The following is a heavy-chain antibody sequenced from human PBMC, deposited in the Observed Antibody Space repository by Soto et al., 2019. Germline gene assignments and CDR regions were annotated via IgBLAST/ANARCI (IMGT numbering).Heavy chain of an antibody. CDR3: ARVASQNYDFWSGYEDY. CDR1: GGSISSGDYY. D-gene: IGHD3-3*01. Sequence: SETLSLTCTVSGGSISSGDYYWSWIRQPPGKGLEWIGYTYYSGSTYYNPSLKSRVTISVDTSKNQFSLKLSSVTAADTAVYYCARVASQNYDFWSGYEDYWGQGTLVTVS. J-gene: IGHJ4*02. V-gene: IGHV4-30-4*01. CDR2: TYYSGST.